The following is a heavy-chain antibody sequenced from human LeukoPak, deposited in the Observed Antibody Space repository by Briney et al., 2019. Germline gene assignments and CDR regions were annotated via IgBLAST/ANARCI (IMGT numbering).Heavy chain of an antibody. CDR2: ISGSGGST. CDR3: AKDRQYQLLYDY. CDR1: GFTFSSYA. V-gene: IGHV3-23*01. D-gene: IGHD2-2*02. Sequence: PGGSLRLSCAASGFTFSSYAMSWVRQAPGKGLEWVSAISGSGGSTYYADSVKGRFTISRDNSKNTLYLQTNSLRAEDTAVYYCAKDRQYQLLYDYWGQGTLVTVSS. J-gene: IGHJ4*02.